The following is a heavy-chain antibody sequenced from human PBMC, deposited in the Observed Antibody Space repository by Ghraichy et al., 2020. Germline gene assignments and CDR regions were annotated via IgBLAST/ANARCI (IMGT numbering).Heavy chain of an antibody. J-gene: IGHJ4*01. CDR2: ISGSGGRT. V-gene: IGHV3-23*01. CDR3: AKDRGGMVFTFDH. CDR1: GFTFSGYA. D-gene: IGHD3-10*01. Sequence: GGSLRLSCAASGFTFSGYAISWVRQAPGKGLEWVSAISGSGGRTYYADSVKGRFTISRDNSKNMSYLQLNSLRVEDTAVYYCAKDRGGMVFTFDHWGHGTLVTV.